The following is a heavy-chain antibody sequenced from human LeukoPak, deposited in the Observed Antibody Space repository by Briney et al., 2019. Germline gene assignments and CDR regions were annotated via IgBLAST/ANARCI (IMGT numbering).Heavy chain of an antibody. CDR1: GFTFSSYW. CDR2: IKQDGSEK. J-gene: IGHJ4*02. D-gene: IGHD3-22*01. CDR3: ASPDSSGYYQYYFDY. Sequence: PGGSLRLSCAASGFTFSSYWMSWVRQAPGKGLEWVANIKQDGSEKYYVDSVKGRFTISRDNAKNSLYLQMNSLRAEDTAVYYCASPDSSGYYQYYFDYWGQGTQVTVSS. V-gene: IGHV3-7*01.